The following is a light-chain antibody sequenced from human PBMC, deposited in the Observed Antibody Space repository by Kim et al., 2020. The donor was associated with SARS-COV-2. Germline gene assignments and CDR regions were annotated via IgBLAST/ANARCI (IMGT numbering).Light chain of an antibody. CDR2: GAS. V-gene: IGKV3-20*01. J-gene: IGKJ3*01. Sequence: SPGERATLAGRASQSVSSSYLAWYQQKPGQAPRLLIYGASSRATGIPDRFSGSGSGTDFTLTISRLEPEDCAVYYCQQYGSSPKTFGPGTKVDIK. CDR3: QQYGSSPKT. CDR1: QSVSSSY.